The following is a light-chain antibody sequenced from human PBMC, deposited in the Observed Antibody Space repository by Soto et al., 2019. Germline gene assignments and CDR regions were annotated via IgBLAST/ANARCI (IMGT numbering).Light chain of an antibody. CDR2: GAS. V-gene: IGKV3-20*01. J-gene: IGKJ1*01. CDR1: QSLTSY. CDR3: QQYDSSWT. Sequence: EIVMTQSPATLSVSPGETATLSCRASQSLTSYLAWYQQKPGQAPRLLIYGASSRATGIPDRFSGSGSGTDFTLTISRLEPEDFAVYYCQQYDSSWTFGQGTKVDIK.